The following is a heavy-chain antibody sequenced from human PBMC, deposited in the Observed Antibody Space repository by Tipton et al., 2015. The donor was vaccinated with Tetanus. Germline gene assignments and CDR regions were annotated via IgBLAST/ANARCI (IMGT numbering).Heavy chain of an antibody. CDR1: GFTFSSHA. J-gene: IGHJ6*02. V-gene: IGHV3-21*01. CDR2: ISSSSSYI. CDR3: ARENGGYDYYYYYGMDV. D-gene: IGHD5-12*01. Sequence: SLRLSCATSGFTFSSHAMNWVRQAPGKGLEWVSSISSSSSYIYYADSVKGRFTMSRDNAKNSLYLQMNSLRAEDTAVYYCARENGGYDYYYYYGMDVWGQGTTVTVSS.